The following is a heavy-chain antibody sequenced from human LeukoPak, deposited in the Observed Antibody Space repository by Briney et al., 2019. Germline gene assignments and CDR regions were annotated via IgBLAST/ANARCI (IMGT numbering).Heavy chain of an antibody. CDR2: IYSSGST. Sequence: QTGGSLRLSCAASGFTVSSNHMSWVRQAPGKGLEWVSVIYSSGSTYYADSVKGRFTISRDNSKNTLYLQMNSLRAEDTATYYCAREATTVAGYFDYWGQGTLVTVSS. CDR3: AREATTVAGYFDY. V-gene: IGHV3-53*01. D-gene: IGHD6-19*01. J-gene: IGHJ4*02. CDR1: GFTVSSNH.